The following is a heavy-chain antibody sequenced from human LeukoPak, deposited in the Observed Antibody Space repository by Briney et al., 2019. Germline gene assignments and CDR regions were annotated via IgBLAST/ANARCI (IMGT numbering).Heavy chain of an antibody. J-gene: IGHJ4*02. D-gene: IGHD3/OR15-3a*01. CDR2: ISVYNGNT. V-gene: IGHV1-18*01. CDR1: GYTFTNYG. CDR3: SVVGLIYGLLTDDH. Sequence: ASVKVSCKASGYTFTNYGVSWVRQAPGQGLEWMGWISVYNGNTNYEQKVQGRVTMTTDTSTSTAYMELRSLTSDDTAVYYCSVVGLIYGLLTDDHWGQGTLVTVSS.